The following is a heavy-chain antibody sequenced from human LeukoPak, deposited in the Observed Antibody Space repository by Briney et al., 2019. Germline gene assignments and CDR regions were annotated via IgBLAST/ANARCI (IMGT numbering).Heavy chain of an antibody. J-gene: IGHJ4*02. Sequence: SGPTLVKPTQTLTLTCTFSGLSPTTRGVGVGGIRQPPGKALEWLALIYWDDDKRYSPSLKSRLTITKDTSKNHVVLTMTNMDPVDTATYYCAHRRPLGIDDYWGQGTLVTVSS. V-gene: IGHV2-5*02. D-gene: IGHD7-27*01. CDR3: AHRRPLGIDDY. CDR1: GLSPTTRGVG. CDR2: IYWDDDK.